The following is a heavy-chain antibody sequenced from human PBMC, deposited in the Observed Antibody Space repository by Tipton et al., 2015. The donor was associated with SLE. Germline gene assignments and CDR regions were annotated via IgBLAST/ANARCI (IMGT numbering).Heavy chain of an antibody. CDR1: GFTFRSYG. Sequence: RSLRLSCAASGFTFRSYGMHWVRQAPGKGLEWVAAISYDGSNKYYADSVKGRFTISRDNAKNSLYLQMNSLRAEDTAVYYCAREYGDYGGYFDLWGRGTLVTVSS. J-gene: IGHJ2*01. CDR2: ISYDGSNK. D-gene: IGHD4-17*01. CDR3: AREYGDYGGYFDL. V-gene: IGHV3-30*03.